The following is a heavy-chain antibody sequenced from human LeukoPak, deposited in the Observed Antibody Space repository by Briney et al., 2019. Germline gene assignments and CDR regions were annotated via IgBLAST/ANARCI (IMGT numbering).Heavy chain of an antibody. CDR2: ISGSGGST. CDR3: AKRRGGGEM. J-gene: IGHJ4*02. Sequence: GGSLRLSCAASGFTFSSYAMGSVRQAAGKGLEWVSAISGSGGSTYYADSVKGRFTISRDNSKNTLYLQMNSLRAEDTAVYYCAKRRGGGEMGGQGTLVTVSS. CDR1: GFTFSSYA. D-gene: IGHD5-24*01. V-gene: IGHV3-23*01.